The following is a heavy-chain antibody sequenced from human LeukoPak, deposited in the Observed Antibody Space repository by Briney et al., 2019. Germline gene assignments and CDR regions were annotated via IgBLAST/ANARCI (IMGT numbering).Heavy chain of an antibody. V-gene: IGHV1-8*03. J-gene: IGHJ4*02. CDR1: GYTFTSYD. CDR3: ARVMRLRKYSSSSLDY. CDR2: MNPNSGNT. Sequence: ASVKVSCKASGYTFTSYDINWVRQATGQGLEWMGWMNPNSGNTGYAQKFQGRVTITRNTSISTAYMELSSLRSEDTAVYYCARVMRLRKYSSSSLDYWGQGTLVTVSS. D-gene: IGHD6-6*01.